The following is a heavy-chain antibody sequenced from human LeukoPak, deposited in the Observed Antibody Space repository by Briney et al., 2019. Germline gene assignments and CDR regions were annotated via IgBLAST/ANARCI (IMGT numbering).Heavy chain of an antibody. Sequence: GASVKVSCKASGYTFTSYGISWVRQAPGQGLEWMGWISAYNGNTNYAQKLQGRVTMTTDTSTSTAYMELRSLRSDDTAVYYCAIEWSSGWNANAFDIWGQGTMVTVSS. CDR3: AIEWSSGWNANAFDI. CDR1: GYTFTSYG. CDR2: ISAYNGNT. J-gene: IGHJ3*02. V-gene: IGHV1-18*01. D-gene: IGHD6-19*01.